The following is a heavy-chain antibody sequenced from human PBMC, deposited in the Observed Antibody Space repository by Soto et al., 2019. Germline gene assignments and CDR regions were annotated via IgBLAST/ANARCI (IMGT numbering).Heavy chain of an antibody. Sequence: GGSLRLSCTGSGFTFGDYAMSLFRQAPGKGLEWVGLIRSKGFGGTTEYAASVKGRFAISRDDSKSIAYLQMDSLETEDTGVYYCTRGLTSSRRMDVWGQGTTVT. CDR1: GFTFGDYA. CDR3: TRGLTSSRRMDV. J-gene: IGHJ6*02. CDR2: IRSKGFGGTT. D-gene: IGHD3-9*01. V-gene: IGHV3-49*03.